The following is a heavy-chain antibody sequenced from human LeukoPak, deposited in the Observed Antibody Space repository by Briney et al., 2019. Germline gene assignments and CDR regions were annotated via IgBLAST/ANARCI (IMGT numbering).Heavy chain of an antibody. Sequence: SPSETLSLTCTVSGGSISSYYWSWIRQPPGKGLEWIGYIYYSGSTNYNPSLKSRVTISVDTSKNQFSLKLSSVTAADTAVYYCARSAAMVRGGLFDYWGQGTLVTVSS. CDR3: ARSAAMVRGGLFDY. CDR2: IYYSGST. D-gene: IGHD3-10*01. J-gene: IGHJ4*02. V-gene: IGHV4-59*01. CDR1: GGSISSYY.